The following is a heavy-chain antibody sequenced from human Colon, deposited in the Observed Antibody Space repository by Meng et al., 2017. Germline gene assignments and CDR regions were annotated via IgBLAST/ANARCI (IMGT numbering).Heavy chain of an antibody. V-gene: IGHV4-59*01. D-gene: IGHD3-10*01. Sequence: GSLRPSCTVPGGSISSYYWSWIRQPPGKGLEWIGYFYYSGSTNYNPSLKSRVTISVDTSKNQFSLKLSSVTAADTAVYYCAVSYGSGSPGDAFDIWGQGTMVTVSS. CDR2: FYYSGST. CDR3: AVSYGSGSPGDAFDI. J-gene: IGHJ3*02. CDR1: GGSISSYY.